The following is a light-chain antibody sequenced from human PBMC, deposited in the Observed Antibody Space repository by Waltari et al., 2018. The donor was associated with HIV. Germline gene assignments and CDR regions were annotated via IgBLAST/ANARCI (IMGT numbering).Light chain of an antibody. J-gene: IGKJ1*01. CDR2: KAS. V-gene: IGKV1-5*03. Sequence: DIQMTQSPSTLSASVGDRVTITCRASQSISSWLAWYQQKPGKAPKRLIYKASRLESVGPSRFICIGSVTEFTLTISSLQPDDFATYYCQRYNSDSVWTFVQGTKVEIK. CDR3: QRYNSDSVWT. CDR1: QSISSW.